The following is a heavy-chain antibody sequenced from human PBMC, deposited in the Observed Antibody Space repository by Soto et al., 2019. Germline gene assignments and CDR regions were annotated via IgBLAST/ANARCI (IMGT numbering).Heavy chain of an antibody. V-gene: IGHV3-7*01. D-gene: IGHD5-18*01. Sequence: GGSLRLSCAASGFTFSSYWMSWVRQAPGKGLEWVANIKQDGSEKYYVDSVKGRFTISRDNAKNSLYLQMNSLRAEDTAVYYCARDNNDDLQLTIDYWGQGTLVTVSS. CDR3: ARDNNDDLQLTIDY. J-gene: IGHJ4*02. CDR1: GFTFSSYW. CDR2: IKQDGSEK.